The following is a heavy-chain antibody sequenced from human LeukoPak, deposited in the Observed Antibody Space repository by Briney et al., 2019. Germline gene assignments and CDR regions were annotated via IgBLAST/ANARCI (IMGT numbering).Heavy chain of an antibody. CDR1: GGSISSSSYY. CDR3: ARHVQDIVVVPAAIYDY. CDR2: IYYSGST. V-gene: IGHV4-39*01. Sequence: SETLSLTCTVSGGSISSSSYYWGWIRQPPGKGLEWIGSIYYSGSTYYNPSLKSRVTISVDTSKNQFSLKLSSVTAADTAVYYCARHVQDIVVVPAAIYDYWGQGTLVTVSS. J-gene: IGHJ4*02. D-gene: IGHD2-2*01.